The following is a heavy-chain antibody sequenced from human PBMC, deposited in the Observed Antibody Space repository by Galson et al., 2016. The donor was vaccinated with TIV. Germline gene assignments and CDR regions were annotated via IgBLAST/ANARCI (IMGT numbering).Heavy chain of an antibody. CDR1: GFIFSKAD. Sequence: SLRLSCAASGFIFSKADMHWVRQTPGKGLEWVAVISYDGRIEDYADSVRGRFTISGDDSRNTLYLQMNSLRTEDTAIYYCARDAVIGTPGYFDYWGQGTLVTVSS. D-gene: IGHD2-21*01. CDR3: ARDAVIGTPGYFDY. CDR2: ISYDGRIE. V-gene: IGHV3-30*01. J-gene: IGHJ4*02.